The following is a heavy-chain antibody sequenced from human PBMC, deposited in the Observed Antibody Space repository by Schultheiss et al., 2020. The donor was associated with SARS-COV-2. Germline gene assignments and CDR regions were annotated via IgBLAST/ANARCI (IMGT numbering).Heavy chain of an antibody. CDR3: ARVVGGPTFEAFYGMDV. CDR1: GGSISSYY. CDR2: IYYSGST. J-gene: IGHJ6*02. Sequence: SETLSLTCTVSGGSISSYYWSWIRQPPGKGLEWIGYIYYSGSTNYNPSLKSRVTISVDTSKNQFSLKLSSVTAADTAVYYCARVVGGPTFEAFYGMDVWGQGTTVTVSS. D-gene: IGHD1-26*01. V-gene: IGHV4-59*01.